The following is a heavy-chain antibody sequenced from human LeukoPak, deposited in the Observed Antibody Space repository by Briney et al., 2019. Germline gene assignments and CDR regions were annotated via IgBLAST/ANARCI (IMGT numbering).Heavy chain of an antibody. J-gene: IGHJ4*02. V-gene: IGHV3-53*01. CDR1: GFSVSSNY. D-gene: IGHD5-24*01. CDR3: ARMERDGYNWGRIDY. CDR2: IYSGGNT. Sequence: GGSLRLSCAASGFSVSSNYMSWVRQAPGKGLEWASVIYSGGNTYYADSVKGRFTISRDNSKNTLYLQMNSLRADDTAVYYCARMERDGYNWGRIDYWGQGTRVTVSS.